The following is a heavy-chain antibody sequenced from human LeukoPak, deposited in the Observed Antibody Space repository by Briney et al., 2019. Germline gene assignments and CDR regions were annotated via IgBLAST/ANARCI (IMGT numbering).Heavy chain of an antibody. Sequence: PGGSLRLSCAASGFTFCSYEMDWVPQSPGKGLEWVSYISSSGSTIYYADSVQGRFTISRDNAKNTLYLQMSRLRADDTAVYYGARNDYNFDYWGQGTLVTVSS. J-gene: IGHJ4*02. V-gene: IGHV3-48*03. CDR1: GFTFCSYE. D-gene: IGHD3-16*01. CDR2: ISSSGSTI. CDR3: ARNDYNFDY.